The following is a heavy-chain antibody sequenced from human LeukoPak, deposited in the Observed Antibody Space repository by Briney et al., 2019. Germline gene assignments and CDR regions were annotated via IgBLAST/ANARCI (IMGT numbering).Heavy chain of an antibody. CDR1: GGTFSSYA. CDR3: ASSSYSSSRYGDTYYYYYMDV. D-gene: IGHD6-13*01. CDR2: IIPIFGTA. Sequence: GSSVKVSCKASGGTFSSYAISWVRQAPGQGLEWMGGIIPIFGTANYAQMFQGRVTITTDESTSTAYMELSSLRSEDTAVYYCASSSYSSSRYGDTYYYYYMDVWGKGTTVTVSS. J-gene: IGHJ6*03. V-gene: IGHV1-69*05.